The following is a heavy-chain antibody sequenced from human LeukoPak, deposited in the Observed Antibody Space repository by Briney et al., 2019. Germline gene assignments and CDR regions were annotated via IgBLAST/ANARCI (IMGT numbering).Heavy chain of an antibody. V-gene: IGHV1-69*13. D-gene: IGHD3-10*01. Sequence: SVKVSCKASGGTFSSYAISCVRQAPGQGLEWMGGIIPIFGTANYAQKFQGRVTITADESTSTAYMELSSLRSEDTAVYYCARGRGSGSYYNDPYDYWGQGTLVTVSS. CDR1: GGTFSSYA. CDR2: IIPIFGTA. J-gene: IGHJ4*02. CDR3: ARGRGSGSYYNDPYDY.